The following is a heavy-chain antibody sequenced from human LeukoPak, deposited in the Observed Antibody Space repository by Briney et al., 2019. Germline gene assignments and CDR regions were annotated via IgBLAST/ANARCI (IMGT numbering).Heavy chain of an antibody. CDR1: GFTFSSYA. CDR2: ISGSGGST. D-gene: IGHD1-26*01. Sequence: GGSLRLSCAASGFTFSSYAMSWVRQAPGKGLEWVSAISGSGGSTYYADSVKGRFTISRDNSKNTLYLQTNSLRAEDTAVYYCAKVKGSGGSHYDYYYGMDVWGQGTTVTVSS. J-gene: IGHJ6*02. V-gene: IGHV3-23*01. CDR3: AKVKGSGGSHYDYYYGMDV.